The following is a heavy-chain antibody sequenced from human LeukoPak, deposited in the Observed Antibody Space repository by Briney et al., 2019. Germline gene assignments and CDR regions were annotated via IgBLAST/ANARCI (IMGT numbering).Heavy chain of an antibody. CDR2: IYYSGST. V-gene: IGHV4-59*12. CDR3: AKKDGDF. Sequence: PSETLSLTCTVSGDSISTYYWSWIRQPPGKGLEWIGSIYYSGSTYYSPSLKSRVTISVDTSKNQFSLKLSSVTAADTAVYYCAKKDGDFWGQGTLVSVSS. J-gene: IGHJ4*02. CDR1: GDSISTYY.